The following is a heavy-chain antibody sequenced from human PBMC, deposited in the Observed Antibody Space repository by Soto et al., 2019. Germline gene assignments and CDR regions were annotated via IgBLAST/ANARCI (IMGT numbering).Heavy chain of an antibody. CDR2: IWYDGSNK. CDR1: GFTFSSYG. CDR3: ARDFGHGCPVHLRNHLGYCSSTSCYCRYYYGMDV. J-gene: IGHJ6*02. V-gene: IGHV3-33*01. D-gene: IGHD2-2*01. Sequence: GGSLRLSCAASGFTFSSYGMHWVRQAPGKGLEWVAVIWYDGSNKYYADSVKGRFTISRDNSKNTLYLQMNSLRAEDTAVYYCARDFGHGCPVHLRNHLGYCSSTSCYCRYYYGMDVWGQGTTVTVSS.